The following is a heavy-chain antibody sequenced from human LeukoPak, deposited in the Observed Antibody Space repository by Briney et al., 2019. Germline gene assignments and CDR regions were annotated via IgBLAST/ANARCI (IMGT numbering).Heavy chain of an antibody. CDR3: ARDAGYCSATSCYTLDY. J-gene: IGHJ4*02. V-gene: IGHV1-69*05. CDR1: GGTFSSYA. Sequence: GASVKVSCKASGGTFSSYAISWVRQAPGQGLERMGGIIPIFDTTNYAQNFRGRVTITTDESTNTAYMELRSEDTAVYYCARDAGYCSATSCYTLDYWGQGTLVTVSS. D-gene: IGHD2-2*02. CDR2: IIPIFDTT.